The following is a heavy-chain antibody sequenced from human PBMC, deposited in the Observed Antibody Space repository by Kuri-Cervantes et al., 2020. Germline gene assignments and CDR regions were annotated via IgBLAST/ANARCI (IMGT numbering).Heavy chain of an antibody. V-gene: IGHV1-69*13. D-gene: IGHD6-13*01. Sequence: SVKVSCKASGGTFSSYAISWVRQAPGQGLEWMGGIIPIFGTANYAQKFQGRVTITADESASTAYMELSSLRSEDTAVYYCARSSSSWPNYYYYGMDVWGQGTTVTVSS. CDR2: IIPIFGTA. CDR3: ARSSSSWPNYYYYGMDV. J-gene: IGHJ6*02. CDR1: GGTFSSYA.